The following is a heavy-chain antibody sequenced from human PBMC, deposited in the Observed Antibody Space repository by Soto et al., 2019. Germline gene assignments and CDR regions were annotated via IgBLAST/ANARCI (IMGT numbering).Heavy chain of an antibody. CDR1: GFTFSSYD. D-gene: IGHD3-22*01. CDR2: FGSSGDT. V-gene: IGHV3-13*04. J-gene: IGHJ4*02. Sequence: EVQLEESGGGLVQPGGSLRLSCAASGFTFSSYDMHWVRQVTGKGLEWVSTFGSSGDTYYPGSLKGRFTISRENAKKSLYLQLNSLRAEATAVYDCEGGGASHNSGYYCFGLWGQGTLVTVSS. CDR3: EGGGASHNSGYYCFGL.